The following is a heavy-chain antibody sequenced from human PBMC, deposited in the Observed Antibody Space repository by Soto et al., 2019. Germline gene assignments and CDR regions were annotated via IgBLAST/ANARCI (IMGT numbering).Heavy chain of an antibody. D-gene: IGHD2-2*01. J-gene: IGHJ5*02. CDR1: GGSISSGGYY. CDR2: IYYSGST. Sequence: PSETLSLTCTVSGGSISSGGYYWSWIRQHPGKGLEWIGYIYYSGSTYYNPSLKSRVTISVDTSKNQFSLKLSSVTAADTAVYYCARGGIVVVPAAPEDNWFDPWGQGTLVTVSS. V-gene: IGHV4-31*03. CDR3: ARGGIVVVPAAPEDNWFDP.